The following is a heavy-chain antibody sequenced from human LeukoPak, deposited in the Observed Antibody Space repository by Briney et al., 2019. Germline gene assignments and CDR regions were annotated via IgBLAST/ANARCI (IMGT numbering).Heavy chain of an antibody. D-gene: IGHD4-23*01. CDR1: GFTFSSYA. CDR2: ISYDGSNK. J-gene: IGHJ4*02. CDR3: ARDKKFVGWHHGNSVGY. Sequence: GSLRLSCAASGFTFSSYAMHWVRQAPGKGLEWVAVISYDGSNKYYADSVKGRFTISRDNSKNTLYLQMNSLRAEDTAVYYCARDKKFVGWHHGNSVGYWGQGTLVTVSS. V-gene: IGHV3-30-3*01.